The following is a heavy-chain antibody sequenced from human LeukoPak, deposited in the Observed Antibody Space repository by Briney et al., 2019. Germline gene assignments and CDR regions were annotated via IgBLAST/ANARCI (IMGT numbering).Heavy chain of an antibody. D-gene: IGHD3-22*01. Sequence: ASVKVSCKASGYTFTGYYMHWVRQAPGQGLEWMGWINPNSGGTNYAQKFQGRVTMTRDTSISTAYMELSRLRPDDTAVYYCARVGNYYDSSGYSLRYWGQGTLVTVSS. CDR1: GYTFTGYY. V-gene: IGHV1-2*02. J-gene: IGHJ4*02. CDR3: ARVGNYYDSSGYSLRY. CDR2: INPNSGGT.